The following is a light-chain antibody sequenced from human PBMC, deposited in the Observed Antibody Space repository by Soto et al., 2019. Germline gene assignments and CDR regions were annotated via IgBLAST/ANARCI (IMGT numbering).Light chain of an antibody. Sequence: EIVLTQSPATLSLSPGERATLSCRASQSVGSYLAWYQQKPGQAPRLLINDASNRATGIPARFSGSGSGTDFTLTISSLEPEDFAMYYCQQRDTFGQGTKLEIK. CDR2: DAS. CDR1: QSVGSY. V-gene: IGKV3-11*01. J-gene: IGKJ2*01. CDR3: QQRDT.